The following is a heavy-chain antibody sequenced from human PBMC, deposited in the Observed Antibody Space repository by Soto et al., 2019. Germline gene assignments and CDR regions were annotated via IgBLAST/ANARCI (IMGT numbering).Heavy chain of an antibody. V-gene: IGHV1-3*01. D-gene: IGHD2-15*01. Sequence: ASVKVSCKASGYTFTSYAMHWVRQAPGQRREWMGWINAGNGNTKYSQKFQGRVTITRDTSASTAYMELSSLRSEDTAVYYCARDSSRIVVVAASNNWFDPWGQGTLVTVSS. CDR1: GYTFTSYA. J-gene: IGHJ5*02. CDR3: ARDSSRIVVVAASNNWFDP. CDR2: INAGNGNT.